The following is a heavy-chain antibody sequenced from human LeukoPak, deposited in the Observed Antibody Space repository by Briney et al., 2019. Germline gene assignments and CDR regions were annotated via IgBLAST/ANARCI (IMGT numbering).Heavy chain of an antibody. D-gene: IGHD4-17*01. J-gene: IGHJ5*02. Sequence: GRSLRLSCVGSGFTFSRYGLHWVRQAPGKGLKWVAAILYDGRITHYADSVKGRFTISRDNSKSTLFLQMSSLRTDDTAVYYCARADYGDYLQRGSWGQGTLVTVSS. CDR2: ILYDGRIT. CDR3: ARADYGDYLQRGS. V-gene: IGHV3-30*04. CDR1: GFTFSRYG.